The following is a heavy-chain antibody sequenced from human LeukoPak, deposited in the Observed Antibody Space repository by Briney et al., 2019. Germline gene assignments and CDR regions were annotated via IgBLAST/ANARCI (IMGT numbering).Heavy chain of an antibody. V-gene: IGHV4-34*01. CDR2: INHSGST. J-gene: IGHJ6*03. Sequence: SETLSLTCAVYGGSFSGYYWSWIRQPPGKGLEWIGEINHSGSTNYNPSLKSRVTISVDTSKNQFSLKLSSVTAADTAVYYCARGASSSSGGYYYYYMDVWGKGTTVTVSS. D-gene: IGHD6-6*01. CDR3: ARGASSSSGGYYYYYMDV. CDR1: GGSFSGYY.